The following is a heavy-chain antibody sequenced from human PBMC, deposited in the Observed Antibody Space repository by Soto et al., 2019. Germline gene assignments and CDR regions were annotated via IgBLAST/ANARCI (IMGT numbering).Heavy chain of an antibody. J-gene: IGHJ4*02. D-gene: IGHD6-19*01. V-gene: IGHV1-18*04. CDR1: GYTFINYG. CDR2: ISTFNGNT. Sequence: QVQLVQSGGEVKKPGASVKVSCKTSGYTFINYGITWVRQAPGQGLEWMGWISTFNGNTNYAQKFQGRVTMTRDTSTTTAYMELRTLRSDDTAMYYCTTENTGTRPTVALDFWGQGTLVTVS. CDR3: TTENTGTRPTVALDF.